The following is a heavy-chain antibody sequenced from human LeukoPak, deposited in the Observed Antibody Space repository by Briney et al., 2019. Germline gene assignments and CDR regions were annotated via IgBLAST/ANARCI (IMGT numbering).Heavy chain of an antibody. CDR2: ISYDGSNK. D-gene: IGHD5/OR15-5a*01. Sequence: GRSLRLSCAASGFTFSSYAMHWVSQAPGKGLEWVAVISYDGSNKYYADSVKGRFTISRDNSKNTLDLQMNSLRAEDAAVYYCARDMSKGGLADLDYWGQGTLVTVSS. CDR3: ARDMSKGGLADLDY. J-gene: IGHJ4*02. V-gene: IGHV3-30*01. CDR1: GFTFSSYA.